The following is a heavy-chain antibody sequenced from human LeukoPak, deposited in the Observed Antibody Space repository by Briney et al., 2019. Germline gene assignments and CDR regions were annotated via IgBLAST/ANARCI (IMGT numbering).Heavy chain of an antibody. D-gene: IGHD3-3*01. J-gene: IGHJ6*02. CDR3: ARDLEGIYYYCMDV. CDR1: VVTFSSYS. V-gene: IGHV3-21*06. CDR2: ISKSSGYI. Sequence: GGSLRLSCAASVVTFSSYSMNWVRQAPGKGLEWVSSISKSSGYIYYADSVKGRFTISRDNAKNSLYLQINSLRAEDTAVYYCARDLEGIYYYCMDVWGQGTTVTVSS.